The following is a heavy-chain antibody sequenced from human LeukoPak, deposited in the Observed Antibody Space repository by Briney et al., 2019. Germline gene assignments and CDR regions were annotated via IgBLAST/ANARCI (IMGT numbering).Heavy chain of an antibody. V-gene: IGHV4-34*01. J-gene: IGHJ4*02. CDR3: ARRIRRISNGGYFDY. Sequence: SETLSLTCAVYGGSFSGYYWSWIRQPPGKGLEWIGEINHSGSTNYNPSLKSRVTISVDTSRNQFSLKLSSVTAADTAVYYCARRIRRISNGGYFDYWGQGTLVTVSS. CDR1: GGSFSGYY. D-gene: IGHD1-14*01. CDR2: INHSGST.